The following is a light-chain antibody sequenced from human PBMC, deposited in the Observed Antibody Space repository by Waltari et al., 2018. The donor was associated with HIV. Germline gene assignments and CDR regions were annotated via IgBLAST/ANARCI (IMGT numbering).Light chain of an antibody. Sequence: QSALTQPASVSGSPGQSITLSCNGTSSDIGGSDYVSWYQQYPGKAPKLIIFGVTNRPSGVSTRFSGSKSGNMASLTISGLQAEDEADYYCTSYTSISPLAIFGGGTQVTVL. CDR2: GVT. CDR1: SSDIGGSDY. CDR3: TSYTSISPLAI. V-gene: IGLV2-14*01. J-gene: IGLJ7*01.